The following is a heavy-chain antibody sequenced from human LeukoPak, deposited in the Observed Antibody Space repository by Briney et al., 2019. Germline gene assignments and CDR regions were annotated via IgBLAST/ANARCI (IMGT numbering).Heavy chain of an antibody. D-gene: IGHD6-13*01. Sequence: LSSAAAGGTFSSSYKRRGSRQPREEGEGGIGYFYCGGKKNYNTSLKGRVTISGDNSKNKLSLKMNTVTAEDTAVYYCATSLNLQLVRPYYYYYMDFFGKGTTVTV. CDR2: FYCGGKK. V-gene: IGHV4-61*05. J-gene: IGHJ6*03. CDR1: GGTFSSSYK. CDR3: ATSLNLQLVRPYYYYYMDF.